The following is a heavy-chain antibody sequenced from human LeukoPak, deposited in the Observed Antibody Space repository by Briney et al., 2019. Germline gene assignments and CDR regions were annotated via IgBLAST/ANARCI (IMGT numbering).Heavy chain of an antibody. CDR1: GFTFSSYE. D-gene: IGHD3-22*01. CDR3: ARDSLTMIVGRQKRGLDY. V-gene: IGHV3-21*01. Sequence: GGSLRLSCAASGFTFSSYEMNWVRQAPGKGLEWVSSIRSSTTYVYYADSVKGRFTISRDNAKNSLYLQMNSLRAEDTAVYYCARDSLTMIVGRQKRGLDYWGQGTLVTVSS. CDR2: IRSSTTYV. J-gene: IGHJ4*02.